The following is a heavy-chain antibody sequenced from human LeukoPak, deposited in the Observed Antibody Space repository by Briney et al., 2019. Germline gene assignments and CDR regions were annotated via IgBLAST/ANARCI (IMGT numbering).Heavy chain of an antibody. D-gene: IGHD1-26*01. CDR1: GYTFTSYD. J-gene: IGHJ4*02. CDR2: FDPEDGET. V-gene: IGHV1-24*01. Sequence: ASVKVSCKASGYTFTSYDINWVRQATGQGLEWMGGFDPEDGETIYAQKFQGRVTMTEDTSTDTAYMELSSLRSEDTAVYYCATASTRIVGATRGGDYWGQGTLVTVSS. CDR3: ATASTRIVGATRGGDY.